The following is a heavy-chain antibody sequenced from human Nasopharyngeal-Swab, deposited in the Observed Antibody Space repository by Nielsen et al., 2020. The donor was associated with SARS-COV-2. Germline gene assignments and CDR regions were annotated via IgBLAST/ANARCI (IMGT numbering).Heavy chain of an antibody. CDR1: GFIFSFSTYS. Sequence: GESLKISCAASGFIFSFSTYSMHWVRQAPGKGLVWVSRINTDATSTSYADSVKGRFTIFRDNAKNMVFLQMNSLTAEDTAIYYCTRAGYSGSYGGFDSWGQGTLVSVSS. CDR2: INTDATST. D-gene: IGHD1-26*01. J-gene: IGHJ4*02. CDR3: TRAGYSGSYGGFDS. V-gene: IGHV3-74*01.